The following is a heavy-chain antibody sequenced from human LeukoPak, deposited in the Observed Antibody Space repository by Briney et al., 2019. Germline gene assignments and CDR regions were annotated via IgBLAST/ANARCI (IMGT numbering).Heavy chain of an antibody. J-gene: IGHJ4*02. D-gene: IGHD2-8*01. Sequence: GASVKVSCKTSGYTFTSYYIHWVRQAPGQGLEWMGIIYPGGGNTNYAQKFQGRLTMTRDMSTSTVYMELSSLRSEDTAFYYCARDNDFDYWGQGTLVTVSS. V-gene: IGHV1-46*01. CDR2: IYPGGGNT. CDR3: ARDNDFDY. CDR1: GYTFTSYY.